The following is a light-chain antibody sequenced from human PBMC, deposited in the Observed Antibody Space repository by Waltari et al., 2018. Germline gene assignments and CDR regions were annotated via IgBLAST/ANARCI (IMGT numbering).Light chain of an antibody. J-gene: IGKJ1*01. CDR3: QQYYRTPQT. Sequence: DIVMTQSPDSLAVSLGERATINCKSSQSVLYSSNNKNYLAGYQQKPRQPPKLLVYWASTREAGVAGRCGGSGSGTAFSLTISSLQAEDVAVYYCQQYYRTPQTFGQGTKVAIK. CDR1: QSVLYSSNNKNY. V-gene: IGKV4-1*01. CDR2: WAS.